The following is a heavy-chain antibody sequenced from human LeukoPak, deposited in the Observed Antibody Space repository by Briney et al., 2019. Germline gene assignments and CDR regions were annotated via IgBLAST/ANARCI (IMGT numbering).Heavy chain of an antibody. Sequence: GGSLRLSCAASGFTFSSYAMSWVRQAPGKGLEWVSAISGRGGSTYYADSVRGRFTISRDNSKNTLYLQMNSLRAEDTAVYYCAKAIVGTGWFDPWGQGTLVTVSS. CDR2: ISGRGGST. D-gene: IGHD7-27*01. V-gene: IGHV3-23*01. CDR3: AKAIVGTGWFDP. CDR1: GFTFSSYA. J-gene: IGHJ5*02.